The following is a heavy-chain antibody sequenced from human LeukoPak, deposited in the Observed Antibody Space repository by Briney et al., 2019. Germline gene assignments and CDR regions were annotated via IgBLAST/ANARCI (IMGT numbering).Heavy chain of an antibody. CDR3: AKDYARGNFRYYFDY. CDR1: GFTVSSNY. CDR2: IYSGGST. Sequence: GGSLRLSCAASGFTVSSNYMSWVRQAPGKGLEWVSVIYSGGSTYYADSVKGRFTISRDNSKNTLYLQMNSLRAEDTAVYYCAKDYARGNFRYYFDYWGQGTLVTVSS. J-gene: IGHJ4*02. D-gene: IGHD2-8*01. V-gene: IGHV3-66*01.